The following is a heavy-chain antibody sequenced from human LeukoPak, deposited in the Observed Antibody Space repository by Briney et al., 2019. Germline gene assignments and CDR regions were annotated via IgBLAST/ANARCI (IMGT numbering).Heavy chain of an antibody. CDR3: ARDCDYDFWSGYYVFSGAAKWGSWFDP. J-gene: IGHJ5*02. V-gene: IGHV4-39*07. CDR1: GGSISSSSYY. Sequence: SETLSLTCTVSGGSISSSSYYWGWIRQPPGKGLEWIGSIYYSGSTYYNPSLKSRVTISVDTSKNQFSLKLSSVTAADTAVYYCARDCDYDFWSGYYVFSGAAKWGSWFDPWGQGTLVTVSS. CDR2: IYYSGST. D-gene: IGHD3-3*01.